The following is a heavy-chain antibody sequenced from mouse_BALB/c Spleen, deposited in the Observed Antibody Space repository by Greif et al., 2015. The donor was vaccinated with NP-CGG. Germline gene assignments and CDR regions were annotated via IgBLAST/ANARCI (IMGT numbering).Heavy chain of an antibody. V-gene: IGHV14-3*02. CDR3: ARWDWYFDV. J-gene: IGHJ1*01. CDR1: GFNIKDTY. Sequence: VQLQQSGAELVKPGASVKLSCTASGFNIKDTYMHWVKQRPEQGLEWIGRIDPANGNAKYDPKFQGKATITADTSSNTAYLQLSSLTSEDTAVYYCARWDWYFDVWGAGTTVTVSS. CDR2: IDPANGNA.